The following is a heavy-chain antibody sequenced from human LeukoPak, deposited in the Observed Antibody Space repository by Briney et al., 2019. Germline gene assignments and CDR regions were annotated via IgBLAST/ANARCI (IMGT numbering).Heavy chain of an antibody. J-gene: IGHJ4*02. V-gene: IGHV3-11*01. CDR3: AKDRYSYGKIDY. Sequence: GGSLRLSCAASGFTFSDYYMSWIRQAPGKGLEWVSYISSSGSTIYYADSVKGRFTISRDNSKNTLYLQMNSLRAEDTAVYYCAKDRYSYGKIDYWGQGTLVTVSS. CDR2: ISSSGSTI. D-gene: IGHD5-18*01. CDR1: GFTFSDYY.